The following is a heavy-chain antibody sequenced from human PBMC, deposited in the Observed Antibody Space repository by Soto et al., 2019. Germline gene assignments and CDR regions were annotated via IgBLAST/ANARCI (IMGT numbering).Heavy chain of an antibody. CDR2: IYYSGST. D-gene: IGHD5-18*01. Sequence: QVQLQESGPGLVKPSETLSLTCTVSGGSISSYYWSWIRQPPGKGLEWIGYIYYSGSTNYNPSLKSRVTISVDTSKNQFSLKLSSVIAADTAVYYCARGRYSYGYYYGMDVWGQGTTVTVSS. CDR3: ARGRYSYGYYYGMDV. J-gene: IGHJ6*02. CDR1: GGSISSYY. V-gene: IGHV4-59*01.